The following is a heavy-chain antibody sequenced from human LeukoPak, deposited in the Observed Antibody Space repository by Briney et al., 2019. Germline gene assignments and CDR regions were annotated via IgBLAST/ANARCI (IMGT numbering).Heavy chain of an antibody. CDR3: ARSGKTWAVSDS. CDR2: ISSSSSTI. V-gene: IGHV3-48*04. J-gene: IGHJ4*02. D-gene: IGHD4-23*01. CDR1: GFTFRSYS. Sequence: GGSLRLSCAGSGFTFRSYSMNWVRQAPGKGLEWVSYISSSSSTIYYADSVKGRFTISRDNAKDSLYLQMNSLRAEDTAVYYCARSGKTWAVSDSWGQGTLVTVSS.